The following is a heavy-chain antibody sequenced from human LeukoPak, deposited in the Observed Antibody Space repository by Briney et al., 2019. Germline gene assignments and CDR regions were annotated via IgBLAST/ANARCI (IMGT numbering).Heavy chain of an antibody. V-gene: IGHV3-74*01. J-gene: IGHJ6*03. CDR1: GFTFSNYW. D-gene: IGHD1/OR15-1a*01. CDR3: ARGTSRYMDV. Sequence: PGGSLRLSCAASGFTFSNYWMHWVRQAPGKGLVWVSRINSGGSSRSSADSVKGRISVSRDNAKNTLYLQMNSLRAEDTALYYCARGTSRYMDVRGKGTTVTVSS. CDR2: INSGGSSR.